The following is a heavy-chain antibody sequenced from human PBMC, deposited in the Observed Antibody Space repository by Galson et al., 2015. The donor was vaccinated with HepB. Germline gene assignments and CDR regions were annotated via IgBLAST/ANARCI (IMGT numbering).Heavy chain of an antibody. J-gene: IGHJ4*02. Sequence: SVKVSCKASGYSFSDYHVHWVRQAPGQGLEWMGWINPHSGDTNYALKFQGRVTMTRDTSISTAYMDLSGLRSDDTAVYFCAKVSRSFGVVIFDDWGQGALVTVSS. V-gene: IGHV1-2*02. D-gene: IGHD3-3*01. CDR3: AKVSRSFGVVIFDD. CDR2: INPHSGDT. CDR1: GYSFSDYH.